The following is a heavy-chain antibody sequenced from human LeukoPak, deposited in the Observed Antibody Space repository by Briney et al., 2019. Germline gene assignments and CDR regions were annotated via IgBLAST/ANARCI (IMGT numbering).Heavy chain of an antibody. D-gene: IGHD3-10*01. V-gene: IGHV2-5*02. CDR1: GFSLSTSGVG. CDR2: IYWDDDK. J-gene: IGHJ4*02. CDR3: ARLTEITMVRGVIRALFDY. Sequence: SGPTLVKPTQTLTLTGTFSGFSLSTSGVGVGWIRQRPGKALEWLALIYWDDDKRYSPSLKCRLTITKDTSKNQVVRTMTNMVPVDTARYYCARLTEITMVRGVIRALFDYWGQGTLVTVSS.